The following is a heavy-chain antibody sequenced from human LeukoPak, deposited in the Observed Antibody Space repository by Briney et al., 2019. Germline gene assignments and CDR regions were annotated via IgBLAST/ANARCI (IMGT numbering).Heavy chain of an antibody. V-gene: IGHV4-38-2*02. CDR2: IYHSGST. D-gene: IGHD3-10*01. CDR3: AREINYYGSGSLDY. CDR1: GYSISSGYY. Sequence: SETLSLTCTVSGYSISSGYYWGWIRQPPGKGLEWIGSIYHSGSTYYNPSLKSRVTISVDTSKNQFSLKLSSVTAADTAVYYCAREINYYGSGSLDYWGQGTLVTVSP. J-gene: IGHJ4*02.